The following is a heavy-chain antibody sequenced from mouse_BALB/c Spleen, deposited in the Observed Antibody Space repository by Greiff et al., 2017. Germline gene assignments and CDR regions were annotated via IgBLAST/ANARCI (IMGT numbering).Heavy chain of an antibody. CDR2: ISSGGSYT. V-gene: IGHV5-6-4*01. D-gene: IGHD1-1*01. CDR3: TRVGTTEGWFAY. J-gene: IGHJ3*01. CDR1: GFTFSSYT. Sequence: EVMLVESGGGLVKPGGSLKLSCAASGFTFSSYTMSWVRQTPEKRLEWVATISSGGSYTYYPDSVKGRFTISRDNAKNTLYLQMSSLKSEDTAMYYCTRVGTTEGWFAYWGQGTLVTVSA.